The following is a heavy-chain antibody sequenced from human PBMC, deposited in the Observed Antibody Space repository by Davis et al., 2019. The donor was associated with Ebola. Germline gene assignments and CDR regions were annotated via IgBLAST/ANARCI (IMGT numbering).Heavy chain of an antibody. CDR3: ARGARPVDV. V-gene: IGHV1-69*04. Sequence: SVKVSCKASGGTFSSYAISWVRQAPGQGLEWMGRIIPILGIANYAQKFQGRVTITADKSTSTAYMELRSLRSDDTAVYYCARGARPVDVWGQGTTVTVSS. J-gene: IGHJ6*02. CDR2: IIPILGIA. D-gene: IGHD6-6*01. CDR1: GGTFSSYA.